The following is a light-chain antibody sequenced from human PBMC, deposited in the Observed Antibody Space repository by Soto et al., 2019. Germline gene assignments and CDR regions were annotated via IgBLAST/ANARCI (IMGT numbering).Light chain of an antibody. J-gene: IGLJ2*01. CDR2: DVS. CDR1: SSDVGAYDS. Sequence: QSALTQPRSVSGSPGQSVTISCTGTSSDVGAYDSVSWYQQHPGKAPKVMIYDVSERPSGVPNRFSGSKSGNTASLTISGLQAEDEADYYCCSYAGSYTLVFGGGTKVTVL. V-gene: IGLV2-11*01. CDR3: CSYAGSYTLV.